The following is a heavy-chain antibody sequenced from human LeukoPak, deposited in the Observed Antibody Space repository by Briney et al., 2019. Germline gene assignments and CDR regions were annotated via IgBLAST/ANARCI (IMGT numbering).Heavy chain of an antibody. Sequence: GGSLRLSCAASGFTFSSYGMHWVRQAPGKGLEWVAVISYDGSNKYYADSVKGRFTISRDSSKNTLYLQMNSLRAEDTAVYYCAKDSAPAVYGDSYHDRFDYWGQGTLVTVSS. CDR1: GFTFSSYG. CDR3: AKDSAPAVYGDSYHDRFDY. V-gene: IGHV3-30*18. J-gene: IGHJ4*02. D-gene: IGHD4-17*01. CDR2: ISYDGSNK.